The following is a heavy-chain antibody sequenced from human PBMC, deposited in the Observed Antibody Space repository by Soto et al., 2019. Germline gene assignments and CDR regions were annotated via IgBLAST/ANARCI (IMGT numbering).Heavy chain of an antibody. V-gene: IGHV3-23*01. D-gene: IGHD4-17*01. CDR3: AKRAPVTTGVYYYYGMDV. CDR1: GFTFSSYA. Sequence: GGSLRLSCAASGFTFSSYAMSWVRQAPGKGLEWVSAISGSGGSTYYADSVKGRFTISRDNSKNTLYLQMNSLRAEDTAVYYCAKRAPVTTGVYYYYGMDVWGQGTTVTVS. J-gene: IGHJ6*02. CDR2: ISGSGGST.